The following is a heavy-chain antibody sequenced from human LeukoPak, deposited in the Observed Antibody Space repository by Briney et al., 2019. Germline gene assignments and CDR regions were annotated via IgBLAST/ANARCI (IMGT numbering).Heavy chain of an antibody. J-gene: IGHJ4*02. D-gene: IGHD1-1*01. CDR1: GGSISSGGLS. Sequence: PSETLSLTCAVSGGSISSGGLSWSWIRQPPGKGLEWIGYIYYSGSTYYNPSLKSRVIISLDTSKNQFSLKLTSVTAADTAVYHCARDGPNEAFDYWGQGTLVTVSS. CDR3: ARDGPNEAFDY. CDR2: IYYSGST. V-gene: IGHV4-30-4*07.